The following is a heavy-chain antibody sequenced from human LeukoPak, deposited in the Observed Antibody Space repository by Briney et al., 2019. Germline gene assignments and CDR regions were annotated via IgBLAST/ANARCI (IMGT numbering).Heavy chain of an antibody. CDR3: ARDQSDSSSLALDY. CDR2: INPNSGGT. D-gene: IGHD6-6*01. Sequence: ASVKVSCKASGYTFTSYYMHWVRQAPGQGLEWMGWINPNSGGTNYAQKFQGRVTMTRDTSISTAYMELSRLRSDDTAVYYCARDQSDSSSLALDYWGQGTLVTVSS. CDR1: GYTFTSYY. J-gene: IGHJ4*02. V-gene: IGHV1-2*02.